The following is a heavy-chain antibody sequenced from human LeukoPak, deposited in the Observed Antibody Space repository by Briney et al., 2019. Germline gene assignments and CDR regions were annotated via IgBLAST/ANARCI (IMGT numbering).Heavy chain of an antibody. D-gene: IGHD6-6*01. J-gene: IGHJ5*02. CDR3: ARVPEAARLGVWFDP. CDR2: ISAYNGNT. Sequence: GASVKVSCKASGYTFTSYGISWVRQAPGQGLEWMGWISAYNGNTNYAQKLQGRVTMTTDTSTSTAYMELRSLRSDDTAVYYCARVPEAARLGVWFDPWGQGTLVTVSS. V-gene: IGHV1-18*01. CDR1: GYTFTSYG.